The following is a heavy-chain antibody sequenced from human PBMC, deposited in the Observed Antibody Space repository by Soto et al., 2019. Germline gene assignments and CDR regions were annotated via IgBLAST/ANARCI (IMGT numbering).Heavy chain of an antibody. CDR3: ARYQPDSPGYYYFDP. CDR1: GYNFTTYG. D-gene: IGHD3-9*01. J-gene: IGHJ4*02. CDR2: ISGHNGHT. V-gene: IGHV1-18*01. Sequence: QVQLVQSGAEVKKPGASVKVSCKTSGYNFTTYGVSWVRQAPGQGLEWMGWISGHNGHTNYAQTFQGRVPMTTDTSTTTAYLELRSLRSDDTSVYYWARYQPDSPGYYYFDPWCQGTLAIVTS.